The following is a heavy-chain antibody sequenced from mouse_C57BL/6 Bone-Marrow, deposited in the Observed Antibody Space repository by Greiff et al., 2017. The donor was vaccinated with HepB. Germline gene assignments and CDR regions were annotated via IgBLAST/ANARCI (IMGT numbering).Heavy chain of an antibody. J-gene: IGHJ3*01. CDR3: ARQGGGYQAWFAY. CDR1: GFTFSDYG. Sequence: EVQLQESGGGLVQPGGSLKLSCAASGFTFSDYGMAWVRQAPRKGPEWVAFISNLAYSIYYADTVTGRFTISRENAKNTLYLEMSSLRSEDTAMYYCARQGGGYQAWFAYWGQGTLVTVSA. CDR2: ISNLAYSI. D-gene: IGHD2-2*01. V-gene: IGHV5-15*01.